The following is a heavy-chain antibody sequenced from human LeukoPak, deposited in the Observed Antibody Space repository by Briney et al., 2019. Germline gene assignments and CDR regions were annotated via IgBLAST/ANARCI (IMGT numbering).Heavy chain of an antibody. CDR1: GGSISSYY. CDR2: IYYSGSI. CDR3: ARWTGYYNFDY. Sequence: KPSETLSLTCTVSGGSISSYYWSWIRQPPGKGLEWIGYIYYSGSINYNPSLKSRVTISVDTSKNQFSLKLSSVTAAGTAVYYCARWTGYYNFDYWGQGTLVTVSS. V-gene: IGHV4-59*08. J-gene: IGHJ4*02. D-gene: IGHD3/OR15-3a*01.